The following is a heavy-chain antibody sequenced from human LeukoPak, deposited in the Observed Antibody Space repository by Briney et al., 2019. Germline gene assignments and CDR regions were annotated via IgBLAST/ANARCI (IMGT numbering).Heavy chain of an antibody. CDR1: GFTFSSYA. J-gene: IGHJ4*02. CDR2: ISGSGGST. D-gene: IGHD5-24*01. V-gene: IGHV3-23*01. Sequence: PGGSLRLSCAASGFTFSSYAMSWVREAPGKGLGWVSAISGSGGSTFYADSVKGRFTISRDNSKTTLYLQMNSLRAEDTAVYYCAKLPVEMATVYFDYWGQGTLVTVSS. CDR3: AKLPVEMATVYFDY.